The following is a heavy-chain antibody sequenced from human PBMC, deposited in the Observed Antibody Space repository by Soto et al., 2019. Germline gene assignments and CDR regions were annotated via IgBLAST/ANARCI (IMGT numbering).Heavy chain of an antibody. D-gene: IGHD3-9*01. CDR2: IWYDGSKK. CDR3: ARYTTGYHLDY. V-gene: IGHV3-33*01. Sequence: GGSLRLSCAASGFTFSGHGMHWVRQAPGKGLEWVAVIWYDGSKKYYADTEKGRFIISRDNSKNELYLEMNSLRAEDTSIYYCARYTTGYHLDYWGQGTLVTVSS. CDR1: GFTFSGHG. J-gene: IGHJ4*02.